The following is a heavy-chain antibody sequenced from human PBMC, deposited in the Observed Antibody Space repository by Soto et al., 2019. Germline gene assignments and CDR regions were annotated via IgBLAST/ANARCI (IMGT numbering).Heavy chain of an antibody. CDR3: AKPHRDVYSTAFFYH. V-gene: IGHV3-23*01. CDR2: ISGSGGGT. D-gene: IGHD4-4*01. Sequence: EVQLLESGGGLVQPGGSLRLSCAASGFTFSTYAMSWVRQAPGKGLEWVSGISGSGGGTYYADSVKGRFTISRDNSKNTVYLQMNSLRAEDTAVYYCAKPHRDVYSTAFFYHWGQGTLVTVSS. CDR1: GFTFSTYA. J-gene: IGHJ4*02.